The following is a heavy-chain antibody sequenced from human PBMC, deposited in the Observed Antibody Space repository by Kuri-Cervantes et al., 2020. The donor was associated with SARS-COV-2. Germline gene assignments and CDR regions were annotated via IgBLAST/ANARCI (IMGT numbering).Heavy chain of an antibody. CDR1: GGSISSSSYY. CDR2: IYYSGSA. Sequence: SETLSLTCTVPGGSISSSSYYWGWIRQPPGKGLEWIGSIYYSGSAFYSPSLTSRVTIFVDTSKDQFSLKLSSVTAADTAVYYCRGYSTSSYYYYGMDVWGHGTTVTVSS. V-gene: IGHV4-39*01. CDR3: RGYSTSSYYYYGMDV. J-gene: IGHJ6*02. D-gene: IGHD6-6*01.